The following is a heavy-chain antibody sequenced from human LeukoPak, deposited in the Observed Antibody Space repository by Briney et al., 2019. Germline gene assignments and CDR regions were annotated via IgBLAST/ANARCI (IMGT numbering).Heavy chain of an antibody. D-gene: IGHD3-10*01. V-gene: IGHV3-23*01. CDR1: GFTFSIYS. CDR3: AKVRGVYYFDY. J-gene: IGHJ4*02. CDR2: ISSSGGST. Sequence: GGSLRLSCAASGFTFSIYSMNWVRQAPGKGLEWVSAISSSGGSTYYADSVEGRFTISRDNSKNTLYLQMNSLRAEDTAVYYCAKVRGVYYFDYWGQGTLVTVSS.